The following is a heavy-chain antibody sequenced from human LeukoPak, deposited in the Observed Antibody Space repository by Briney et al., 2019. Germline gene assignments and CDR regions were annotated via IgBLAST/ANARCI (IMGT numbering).Heavy chain of an antibody. Sequence: PGGSLRFSCAASGFTISCYWMSWVRQAPGKGLEWVANIKQDGSEKYYVDSVKGRFTISRDNAKNSLYLQMNSLIAEDTAVYYCATQPPPRYYYYYMDVWGKGTTVTVSS. CDR2: IKQDGSEK. CDR1: GFTISCYW. V-gene: IGHV3-7*01. J-gene: IGHJ6*03. CDR3: ATQPPPRYYYYYMDV.